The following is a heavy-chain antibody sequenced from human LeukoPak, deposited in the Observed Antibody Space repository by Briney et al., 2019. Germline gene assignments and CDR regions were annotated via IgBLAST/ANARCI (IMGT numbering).Heavy chain of an antibody. V-gene: IGHV4-39*07. CDR3: ARFPPHSRAAAAGTLYHRGAFDI. CDR1: GGSISSSSYY. CDR2: INHSGST. D-gene: IGHD6-13*01. Sequence: SETLSLTCTVSGGSISSSSYYWGWIRQPPGKGLEWIGEINHSGSTNYNPSLKSRVTISVDTSKNQFSLKLSSVTAADTAVYYCARFPPHSRAAAAGTLYHRGAFDIWGQGTMVTVSS. J-gene: IGHJ3*02.